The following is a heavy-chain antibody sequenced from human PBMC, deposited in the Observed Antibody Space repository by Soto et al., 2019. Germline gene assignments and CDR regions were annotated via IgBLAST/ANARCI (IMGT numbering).Heavy chain of an antibody. V-gene: IGHV1-18*04. CDR1: GYTFTSYG. J-gene: IGHJ5*02. CDR3: ARDERDSCINTACPPAFRWFDP. Sequence: GASVKVSCKASGYTFTSYGISWVRQAPGQGLEWLGWISTYNGNTNSAPRLQGRLTLTTDTSTNTAYMELRSLTSDDTAVYYCARDERDSCINTACPPAFRWFDPWGQGTLVTVSS. D-gene: IGHD2-2*01. CDR2: ISTYNGNT.